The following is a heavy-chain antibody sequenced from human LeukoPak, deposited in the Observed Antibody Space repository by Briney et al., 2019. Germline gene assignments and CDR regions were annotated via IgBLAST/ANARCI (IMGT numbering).Heavy chain of an antibody. CDR1: GFTLSDYA. CDR2: ISYDGSNK. V-gene: IGHV3-30*18. D-gene: IGHD3-22*01. J-gene: IGHJ6*02. Sequence: GGSLKLSCAASGFTLSDYAMHWVRQAPGRGLEWVAVISYDGSNKYYADSVKGRFTISRDNSKNTLYLQMNSLRAEDTAVYYCAKAFTPYYDSSGRIVKGSEYYYYGMDVWGQGTTVTVSS. CDR3: AKAFTPYYDSSGRIVKGSEYYYYGMDV.